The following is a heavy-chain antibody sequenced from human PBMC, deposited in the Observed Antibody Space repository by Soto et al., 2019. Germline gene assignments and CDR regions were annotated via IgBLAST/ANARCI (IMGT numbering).Heavy chain of an antibody. Sequence: ASVKVSCKASGYSFTGLDINWVRQTTGQGLEWMGWMEPSSGRTGYAQKFQGRVTMTRDTSINTAHMELSSLTSDDTASYYCARGVTAGVDYWGQGTLVTVSS. V-gene: IGHV1-8*01. CDR3: ARGVTAGVDY. J-gene: IGHJ4*02. D-gene: IGHD1-26*01. CDR1: GYSFTGLD. CDR2: MEPSSGRT.